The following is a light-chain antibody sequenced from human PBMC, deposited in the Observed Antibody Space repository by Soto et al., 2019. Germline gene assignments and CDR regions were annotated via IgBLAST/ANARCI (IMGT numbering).Light chain of an antibody. CDR2: DVS. CDR1: SSDVGDYNY. J-gene: IGLJ2*01. Sequence: QSALTHPASVSGSPGQSITISCTGTSSDVGDYNYVSWYQHHPGKAPKLMIYDVSNRPSGVSTRFSASKSGNTASLTISGLQAEDEADYYCRSYTSSSLVFGGGTKVTVL. CDR3: RSYTSSSLV. V-gene: IGLV2-14*03.